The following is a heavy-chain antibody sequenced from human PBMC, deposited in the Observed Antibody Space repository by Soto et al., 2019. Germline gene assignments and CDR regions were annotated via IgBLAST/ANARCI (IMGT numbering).Heavy chain of an antibody. J-gene: IGHJ5*02. Sequence: ASVKVSCKASGYTFTSYGISWVRQAPGQGLEWMGWISTFNSHTDYAQKVQGRVAMTTDRSTGTAYMELRSLRSDDTAVYYCARAPRWFDPWGQGTLVTVSS. CDR2: ISTFNSHT. V-gene: IGHV1-18*01. CDR1: GYTFTSYG. CDR3: ARAPRWFDP.